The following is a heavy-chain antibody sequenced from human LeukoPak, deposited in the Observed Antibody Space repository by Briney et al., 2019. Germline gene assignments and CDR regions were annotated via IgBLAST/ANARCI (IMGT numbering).Heavy chain of an antibody. V-gene: IGHV1-46*01. D-gene: IGHD5-12*01. Sequence: ASVKVSCKASGYTFTIFHIHWLRQAPGQGLEWMGMINPSDGSTSYAQKFQGRVTMTSDRSTSTVAMDLSSLRSDDTAVYYCARESTFRLLRNVSDIWGQGTMVTVSS. CDR2: INPSDGST. CDR1: GYTFTIFH. CDR3: ARESTFRLLRNVSDI. J-gene: IGHJ3*02.